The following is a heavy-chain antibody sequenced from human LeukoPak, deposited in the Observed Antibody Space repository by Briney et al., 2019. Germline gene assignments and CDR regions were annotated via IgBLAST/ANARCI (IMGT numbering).Heavy chain of an antibody. CDR1: GFTFSSYA. J-gene: IGHJ3*02. CDR2: LSSSGSST. Sequence: PGGSLRLSCAASGFTFSSYAMSWVRQAPGKGLEWVSSLSSSGSSTYYADAVKGQFTISRDNSKNTLYLQMNSLRAEDTAAYYCARAIMGSTLQAFDIWGQGTVAIVSS. D-gene: IGHD1-26*01. V-gene: IGHV3-23*01. CDR3: ARAIMGSTLQAFDI.